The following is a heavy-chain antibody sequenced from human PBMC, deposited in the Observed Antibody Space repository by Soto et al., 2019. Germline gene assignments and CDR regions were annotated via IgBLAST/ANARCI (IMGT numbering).Heavy chain of an antibody. CDR1: GFTFSSYA. Sequence: SLILSCAASGFTFSSYAMHWVRQAPGKGLEWVAVISYDGSNKYYADSVKGRFTISRDNSKNTLYLQMNSLRAEDTAVYYCARDGPDIVVVPAAIGYYYYGMDVWGQGTTVTVSS. CDR3: ARDGPDIVVVPAAIGYYYYGMDV. V-gene: IGHV3-30-3*01. D-gene: IGHD2-2*01. J-gene: IGHJ6*02. CDR2: ISYDGSNK.